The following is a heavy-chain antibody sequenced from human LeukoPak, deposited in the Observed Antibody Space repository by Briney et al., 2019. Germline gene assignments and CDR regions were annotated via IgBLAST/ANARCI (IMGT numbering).Heavy chain of an antibody. Sequence: PSETLSLTCAVYGGSFSGYYWSWIRQPPGKGLECIGEINHSGSTNYNPSLKSRVTISVDTSKSQFSLKLSSVTAADTAVYYCARVSVVVVAANNWFDPWGQGTLVTVSS. CDR3: ARVSVVVVAANNWFDP. D-gene: IGHD2-15*01. V-gene: IGHV4-34*01. J-gene: IGHJ5*02. CDR2: INHSGST. CDR1: GGSFSGYY.